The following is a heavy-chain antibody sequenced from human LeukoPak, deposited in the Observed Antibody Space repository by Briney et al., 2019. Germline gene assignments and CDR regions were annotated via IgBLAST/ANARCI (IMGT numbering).Heavy chain of an antibody. CDR2: IYYSGST. V-gene: IGHV4-59*01. CDR1: GGSISSYY. J-gene: IGHJ4*02. Sequence: PSETLSLTCTVSGGSISSYYWSWIRQPPGKGLEWIGYIYYSGSTNYNPSLKSRVTISVETSKNQFSLKLTSVTAADTAMYYCARERLDSSGYYVDYWGQGTLVTVSS. D-gene: IGHD3-22*01. CDR3: ARERLDSSGYYVDY.